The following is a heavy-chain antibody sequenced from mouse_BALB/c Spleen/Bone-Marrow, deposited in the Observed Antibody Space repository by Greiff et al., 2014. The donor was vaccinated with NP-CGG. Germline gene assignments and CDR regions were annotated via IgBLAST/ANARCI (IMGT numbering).Heavy chain of an antibody. CDR2: IWADGST. D-gene: IGHD1-2*01. CDR1: GFSLTIYG. CDR3: ARITTATGAMDY. Sequence: QVQLQQSGPGLVAPSQSLSITCTVSGFSLTIYGVHWVRQPPGKGLEWLGVIWADGSTNYNSALMSRLSISKDNSKSQVFFKMNSLRTDDTAMYYCARITTATGAMDYWGQGTSVTVSS. J-gene: IGHJ4*01. V-gene: IGHV2-9*02.